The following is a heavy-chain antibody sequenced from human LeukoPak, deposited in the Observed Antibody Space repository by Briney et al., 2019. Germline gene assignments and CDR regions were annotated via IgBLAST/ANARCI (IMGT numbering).Heavy chain of an antibody. V-gene: IGHV3-15*01. Sequence: GGSLRLSCAASGFTFSNAWLSWVRQAPGKGLESVGRIKSKTDGGTPDYAAPVKGRFTISRDDSKNTLYLQMNSLKTEDTAVYYCTGVSHSSWYDYWGQGTLVTVPS. CDR2: IKSKTDGGTP. CDR1: GFTFSNAW. CDR3: TGVSHSSWYDY. D-gene: IGHD6-13*01. J-gene: IGHJ4*02.